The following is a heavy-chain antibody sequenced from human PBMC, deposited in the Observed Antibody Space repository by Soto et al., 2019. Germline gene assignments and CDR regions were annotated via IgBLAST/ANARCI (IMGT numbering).Heavy chain of an antibody. J-gene: IGHJ6*04. CDR3: ARALITMVWGGIGMDV. CDR2: ISSSGSTI. Sequence: GGSLRLSCAASGFTFSDYYMSWIRQAPGKGLEWVSYISSSGSTIYYADSVKGRFTISRDNAKNSLYLQMNSLRAEDTAVYYCARALITMVWGGIGMDVWGKGTTVTVSS. V-gene: IGHV3-11*01. D-gene: IGHD3-10*01. CDR1: GFTFSDYY.